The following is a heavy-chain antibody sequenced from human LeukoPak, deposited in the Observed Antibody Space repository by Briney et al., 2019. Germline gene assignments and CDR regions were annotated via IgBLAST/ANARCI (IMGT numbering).Heavy chain of an antibody. CDR2: INHSGST. V-gene: IGHV4-34*01. CDR1: GGSFSGYY. D-gene: IGHD3-10*01. CDR3: ATDRARGGDSFDY. Sequence: PSETLSLTCAVYGGSFSGYYWSWIRQPPGKGLEWIGEINHSGSTYYNPSLKSRVTISGDTSKNQFSLNLSSVTAADTAVYYCATDRARGGDSFDYWGQGTLVTVSS. J-gene: IGHJ4*02.